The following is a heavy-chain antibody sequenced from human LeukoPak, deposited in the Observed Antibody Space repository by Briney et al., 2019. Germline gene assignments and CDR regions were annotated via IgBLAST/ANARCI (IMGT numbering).Heavy chain of an antibody. CDR2: INTDGSRT. CDR3: AKRATYYYYYYMDV. J-gene: IGHJ6*03. CDR1: GFTFSSYW. Sequence: PGGSLRLSCAASGFTFSSYWMHWVRQAPGKGLVWVSGINTDGSRTSYADSVKGRFTISRDNSKNTLFLQMDSLRVEDTAVYYCAKRATYYYYYYMDVWGKGTTVTVSS. V-gene: IGHV3-74*01.